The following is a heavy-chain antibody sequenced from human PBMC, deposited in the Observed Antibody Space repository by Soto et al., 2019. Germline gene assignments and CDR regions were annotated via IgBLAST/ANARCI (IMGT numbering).Heavy chain of an antibody. CDR1: GFTFGYYA. Sequence: PGGSLRLSCTGSGFTFGYYAMIWVRQAPGKGLEWVGFIRSKAYGGTTEYAASVKGRFTISRDDSKSIAYVQMNSLKTEDTAVYYCTRDLGCSSTTCYTVLRGWFDPWGQGTLVTVSS. D-gene: IGHD2-2*01. J-gene: IGHJ5*02. CDR3: TRDLGCSSTTCYTVLRGWFDP. CDR2: IRSKAYGGTT. V-gene: IGHV3-49*04.